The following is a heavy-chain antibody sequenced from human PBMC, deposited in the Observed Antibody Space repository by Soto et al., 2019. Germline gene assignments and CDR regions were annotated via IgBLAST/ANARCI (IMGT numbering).Heavy chain of an antibody. V-gene: IGHV4-59*01. CDR3: ARCSSRRAAAGPPIFYYYYGMDV. CDR2: IYYSGGT. Sequence: QVQLQESGPGLVKPSETLSLTCTVSGGSISSYYWSWIRQPPGKGLEWVGYIYYSGGTNYNPTLTSRVTLSVSTSKTQFSRRRSYLTAAGTAVYYCARCSSRRAAAGPPIFYYYYGMDVWGQGTTVTVSS. D-gene: IGHD6-13*01. J-gene: IGHJ6*02. CDR1: GGSISSYY.